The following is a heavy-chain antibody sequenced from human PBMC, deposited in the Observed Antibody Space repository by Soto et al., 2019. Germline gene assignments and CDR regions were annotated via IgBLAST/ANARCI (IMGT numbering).Heavy chain of an antibody. J-gene: IGHJ4*02. CDR2: IIPVFSTT. V-gene: IGHV1-69*05. Sequence: ASVKVSCKDSGGLFSSFAISWVRQAPGQGLEWMGGIIPVFSTTNYAQKFQDRVTITTDESTNTAYMELSSLRSDDTAMYYCARGGGPYVWFNEFWGQGTQVTVSS. CDR3: ARGGGPYVWFNEF. CDR1: GGLFSSFA. D-gene: IGHD3-16*01.